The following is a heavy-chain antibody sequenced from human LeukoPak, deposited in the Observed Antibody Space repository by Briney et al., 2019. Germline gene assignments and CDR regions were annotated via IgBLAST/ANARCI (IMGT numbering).Heavy chain of an antibody. CDR1: GGSFSGYY. V-gene: IGHV4-34*01. D-gene: IGHD3-16*01. CDR2: INHSGST. CDR3: TRGAGWLIDY. J-gene: IGHJ4*02. Sequence: PSETLSLTCAVYGGSFSGYYWSWIRQPLGKGLEWIGEINHSGSTNYNPSLKSRVTISADTSKNQFSLKLNSMTTADTAVYYCTRGAGWLIDYWGQGILVTVSS.